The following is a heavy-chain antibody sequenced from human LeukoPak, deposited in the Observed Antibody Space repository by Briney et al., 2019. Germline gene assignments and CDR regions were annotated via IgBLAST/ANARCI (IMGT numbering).Heavy chain of an antibody. CDR1: GFTFGSYA. CDR2: ISYDGSNK. D-gene: IGHD5-24*01. CDR3: ARDPGWPTSNWFDP. J-gene: IGHJ5*02. V-gene: IGHV3-30*04. Sequence: GGSLRLSCAASGFTFGSYAMHWVRQAPGKGLEWVAIISYDGSNKYYADSVKGRFTISRDNSKSTLYLQMNSLRAEDTTIYYCARDPGWPTSNWFDPWGQGTLVTVSS.